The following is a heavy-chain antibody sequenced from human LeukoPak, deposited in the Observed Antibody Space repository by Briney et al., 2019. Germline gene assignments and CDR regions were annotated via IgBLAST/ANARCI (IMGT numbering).Heavy chain of an antibody. J-gene: IGHJ4*02. CDR1: GGSFSDYY. D-gene: IGHD3-22*01. CDR2: INHSGST. CDR3: ARSGGLWLLTYYFDY. V-gene: IGHV4-34*01. Sequence: SETLSLTCAVYGGSFSDYYWSWIRQPPGKGLEWIGEINHSGSTNYNPSLKSRLTISVDTSKNQLSLKLSSVTAADTAVYFCARSGGLWLLTYYFDYWGQGTLVTVSS.